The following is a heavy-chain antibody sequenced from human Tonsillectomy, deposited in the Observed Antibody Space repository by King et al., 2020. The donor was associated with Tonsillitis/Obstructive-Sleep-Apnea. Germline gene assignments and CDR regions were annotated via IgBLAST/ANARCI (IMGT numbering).Heavy chain of an antibody. V-gene: IGHV3-7*01. CDR1: GFTFSNYW. J-gene: IGHJ5*02. CDR3: ARDVGWFDP. CDR2: INQDGSGQ. Sequence: VQLVESGGGLVQPGGSLRLSCAASGFTFSNYWMTWVRQAPGKGLEWVANINQDGSGQYYVDSVKGRFTISRDNANNSLYLQMNSLRAEDTALYYCARDVGWFDPWGQGTLVTVSS.